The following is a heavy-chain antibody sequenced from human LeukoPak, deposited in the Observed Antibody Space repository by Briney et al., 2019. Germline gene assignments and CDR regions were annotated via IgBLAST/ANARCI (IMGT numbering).Heavy chain of an antibody. V-gene: IGHV2-5*02. J-gene: IGHJ4*02. CDR2: IYWDDDK. CDR3: AHTYYDFWSGYYTYYYFDY. D-gene: IGHD3-3*01. CDR1: GFSLSTSGVG. Sequence: SGPTLVNPTQTLTLTCTFSGFSLSTSGVGVGWIRQPPGKALEWLALIYWDDDKRYSPSLKSRLTITKDTSKNQVVLTMTNMDPVDTATYYCAHTYYDFWSGYYTYYYFDYWGQGTLVTVSS.